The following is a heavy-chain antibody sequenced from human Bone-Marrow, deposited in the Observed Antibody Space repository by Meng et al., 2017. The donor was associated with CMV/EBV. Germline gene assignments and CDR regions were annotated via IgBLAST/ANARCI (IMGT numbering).Heavy chain of an antibody. CDR3: ARGEGLLGDWFDP. V-gene: IGHV1-69*12. J-gene: IGHJ5*02. CDR1: GGTFSSYA. D-gene: IGHD2-8*02. CDR2: IIPIFGTA. Sequence: HVQLGECGDEVKKLGSSVKVSWNASGGTFSSYAISWVRQAPGQGLEWMGGIIPIFGTANYAQKFQGRVTITADESTSTAYMELSSLRSEDTAVYYCARGEGLLGDWFDPWGQGTLVTVSS.